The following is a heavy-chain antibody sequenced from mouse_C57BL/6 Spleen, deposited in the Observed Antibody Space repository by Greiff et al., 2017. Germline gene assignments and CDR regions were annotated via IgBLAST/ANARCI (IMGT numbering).Heavy chain of an antibody. J-gene: IGHJ2*01. D-gene: IGHD1-1*01. CDR1: GYTFTSYW. Sequence: QVQLQQPGAELVKPGASVKLSCKASGYTFTSYWMHWVKQRPGRGLEWIGRIAPNSGGTKYNEKFKSKATLTVDKPSSSAYMQLSSLTSEDSAVYYCARKVYGSSYFDDWGQGTTLTVSS. CDR2: IAPNSGGT. V-gene: IGHV1-72*01. CDR3: ARKVYGSSYFDD.